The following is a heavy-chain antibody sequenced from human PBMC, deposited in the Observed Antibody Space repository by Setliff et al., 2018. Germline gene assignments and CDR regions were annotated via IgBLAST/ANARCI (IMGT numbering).Heavy chain of an antibody. CDR3: ARDRRPIYDSSRRGPFNI. CDR2: ISAYNGNT. J-gene: IGHJ3*02. Sequence: GASVKVSCKASGYIFTSYGISWVRQAPGQGLEWMGWISAYNGNTNYAQKPQGRVTMTTDTSTNTAYMELRSLRSDDTAVYYCARDRRPIYDSSRRGPFNIWGQGTMVTVSS. CDR1: GYIFTSYG. V-gene: IGHV1-18*01. D-gene: IGHD3-22*01.